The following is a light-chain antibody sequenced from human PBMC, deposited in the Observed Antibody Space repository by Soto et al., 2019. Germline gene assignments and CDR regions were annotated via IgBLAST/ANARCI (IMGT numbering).Light chain of an antibody. CDR3: QQRSNWPLLT. Sequence: EIVLTQSPATLSLSPGERATLSCRASQSVSSYLAWYQQXXXXXPRLLIYDASNRATGIPARFSXXXXXTXFXXTISSLEPEDFAVYYCQQRSNWPLLTFGGGTKVEIK. V-gene: IGKV3-11*01. CDR1: QSVSSY. CDR2: DAS. J-gene: IGKJ4*01.